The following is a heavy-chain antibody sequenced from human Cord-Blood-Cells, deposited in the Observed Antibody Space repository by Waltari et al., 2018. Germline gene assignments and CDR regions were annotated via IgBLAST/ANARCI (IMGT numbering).Heavy chain of an antibody. Sequence: QVQLVQSGAEVKKPGSSVKVFCKASGGTFRSSAVSWVRPAPRQGLEWMGGIIPIFGTANYAKKFQGRVTITADESTSTAYMELSSLRSEDTAVYYCARDFGRGNWGRRDAFDIWGQGTMVTVSS. CDR3: ARDFGRGNWGRRDAFDI. V-gene: IGHV1-69*01. CDR1: GGTFRSSA. J-gene: IGHJ3*02. D-gene: IGHD7-27*01. CDR2: IIPIFGTA.